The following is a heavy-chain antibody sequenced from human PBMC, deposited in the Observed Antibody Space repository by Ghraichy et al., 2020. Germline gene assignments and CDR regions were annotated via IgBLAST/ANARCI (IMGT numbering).Heavy chain of an antibody. CDR1: GFTFSSYW. CDR3: ARTSRQLEH. CDR2: IVSDGTST. D-gene: IGHD6-13*01. J-gene: IGHJ5*02. V-gene: IGHV3-74*01. Sequence: GGSLRLSCAASGFTFSSYWMHWVRQAPGKGLVWVSRIVSDGTSTHYADSVKGRFTISRDNAKNTLYLQMNSLRAEDTAAYYCARTSRQLEHWGQGTLVTVSS.